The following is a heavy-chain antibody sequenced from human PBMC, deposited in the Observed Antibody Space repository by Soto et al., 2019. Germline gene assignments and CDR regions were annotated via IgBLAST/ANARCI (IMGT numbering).Heavy chain of an antibody. J-gene: IGHJ4*02. CDR2: ISSDGSNK. CDR3: ARGAGIAVAGTSFDY. CDR1: GFTFSSYT. V-gene: IGHV3-30-3*01. D-gene: IGHD6-19*01. Sequence: VQLVESGGGVVQPGRSLRLSCAASGFTFSSYTMHWVRQAPGKGLEWVALISSDGSNKYYADSVKGRFTISRDNSKNTLYLQMNSLRAEDTAVYYCARGAGIAVAGTSFDYWGQGTLVTVSS.